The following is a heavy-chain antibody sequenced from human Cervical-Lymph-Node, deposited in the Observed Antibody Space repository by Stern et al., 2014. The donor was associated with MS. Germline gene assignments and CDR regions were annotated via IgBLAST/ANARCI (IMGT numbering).Heavy chain of an antibody. Sequence: VQLVESGAEVKKPGSSVKVSCKASGGTFSSYAISWVRQAPGQGLEWMGGIIPIFGTANYAQNFQGRVTITADKSTSTAYMELSSLRSEDTAVYYCARPRVYDFWSCFDYWGQGTLVTVSS. V-gene: IGHV1-69*06. CDR2: IIPIFGTA. CDR1: GGTFSSYA. J-gene: IGHJ4*02. CDR3: ARPRVYDFWSCFDY. D-gene: IGHD3-3*01.